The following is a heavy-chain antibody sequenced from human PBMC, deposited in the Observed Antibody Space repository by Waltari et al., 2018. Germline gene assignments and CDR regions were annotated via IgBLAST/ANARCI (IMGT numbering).Heavy chain of an antibody. V-gene: IGHV4-61*02. CDR2: IYTSGST. J-gene: IGHJ3*02. D-gene: IGHD3-22*01. CDR1: GGSLSSGSYY. Sequence: QVQLQESGPGLVKPSQTLSLTCPVSGGSLSSGSYYWSWIRQPAGKGLEWIGRIYTSGSTNYNPSLKSRVTISVDTSKKHFSLKLRSVTAEDTAVYYCARLDTSGLLGRRGAFDIWGPGTTVIVSS. CDR3: ARLDTSGLLGRRGAFDI.